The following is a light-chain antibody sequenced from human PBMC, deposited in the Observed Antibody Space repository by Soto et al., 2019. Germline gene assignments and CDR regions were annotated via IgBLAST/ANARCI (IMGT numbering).Light chain of an antibody. Sequence: QSVLTQPPSVSAAPGQKVTISCSGSSSNIVTWYQQLPGTPPKLLIYDNNKRPSGNPDRFSGYKSRTSATPGITGLQTGDEADYYCGMWDSSLSVVVFGGGTKLTVL. J-gene: IGLJ2*01. V-gene: IGLV1-51*01. CDR2: DNN. CDR3: GMWDSSLSVVV. CDR1: SSNI.